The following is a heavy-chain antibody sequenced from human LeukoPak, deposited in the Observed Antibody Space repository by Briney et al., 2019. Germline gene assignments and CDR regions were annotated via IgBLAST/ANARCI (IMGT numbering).Heavy chain of an antibody. V-gene: IGHV1-3*01. Sequence: ASVKVSCKASGYTFTSYAMHWVRQAPGQRLEWMGWINAGNGNTKYSQKFQGRVTITRDTSASTAYMELSSLRSEDTAVYYCARGRDDILTGYLYYFDYWGQGTLVTVSS. D-gene: IGHD3-9*01. CDR3: ARGRDDILTGYLYYFDY. CDR1: GYTFTSYA. J-gene: IGHJ4*02. CDR2: INAGNGNT.